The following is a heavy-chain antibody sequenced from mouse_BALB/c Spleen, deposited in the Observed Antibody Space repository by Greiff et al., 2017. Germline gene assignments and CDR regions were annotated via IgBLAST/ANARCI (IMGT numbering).Heavy chain of an antibody. CDR3: ARETYYYGSSPFDY. V-gene: IGHV5-6-5*01. CDR1: GFTFSSYA. D-gene: IGHD1-1*01. CDR2: ISSGGST. J-gene: IGHJ2*01. Sequence: EVKLEESGGGLVKPGGSLKLSCAASGFTFSSYAMSWVRQTPEKRLEWVASISSGGSTYYPDSVKGRFTISRDNARNILYLQMSSLRSEDTAMYYCARETYYYGSSPFDYWGQGTTLTVSS.